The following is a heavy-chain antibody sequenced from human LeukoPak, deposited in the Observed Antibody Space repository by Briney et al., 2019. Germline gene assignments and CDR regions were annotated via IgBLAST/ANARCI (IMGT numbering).Heavy chain of an antibody. CDR1: GFTVSSNY. D-gene: IGHD3-3*01. V-gene: IGHV3-66*01. CDR2: IYSGGST. J-gene: IGHJ5*02. Sequence: PGGSLRLSCAASGFTVSSNYMSWVRQVPGKGLEWVSVIYSGGSTYYADSVKGRFTISRDNSKNTLYLQMNSLRAEDTAVHYCARGDDFWSGYSWGQGTLVTVSS. CDR3: ARGDDFWSGYS.